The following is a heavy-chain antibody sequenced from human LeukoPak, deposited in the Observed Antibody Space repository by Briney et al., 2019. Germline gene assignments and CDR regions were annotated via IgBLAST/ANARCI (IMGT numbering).Heavy chain of an antibody. CDR2: INAGNGNT. J-gene: IGHJ4*02. CDR1: GYTFTSYA. CDR3: ARVGPSGYDSAGDFDY. Sequence: ASVKVSCKASGYTFTSYAMHWVRQAPGQRLEWMGWINAGNGNTKYSQKFLGRVTITRDTSASTAYMELSSLRSEDTAVYYCARVGPSGYDSAGDFDYWGQGTLVTVSS. V-gene: IGHV1-3*01. D-gene: IGHD5-12*01.